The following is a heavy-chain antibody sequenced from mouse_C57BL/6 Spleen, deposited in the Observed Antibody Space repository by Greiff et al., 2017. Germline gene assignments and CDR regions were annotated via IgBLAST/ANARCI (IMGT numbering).Heavy chain of an antibody. J-gene: IGHJ4*01. CDR1: GYTFTSYW. D-gene: IGHD4-1*02. Sequence: QVQLQQPGAELVMPGASVKLSCKASGYTFTSYWMHWVKQRPGQGLEWIGEIDPSASYTNYNQKFKGKSTLTVDKSSSTAYMQLSSLTSEDSADYYCAKSQLGSDAMDYWGQGTSVTVSS. CDR2: IDPSASYT. CDR3: AKSQLGSDAMDY. V-gene: IGHV1-69*01.